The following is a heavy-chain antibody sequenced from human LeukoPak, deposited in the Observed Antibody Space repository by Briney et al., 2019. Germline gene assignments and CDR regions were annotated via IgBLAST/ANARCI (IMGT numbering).Heavy chain of an antibody. J-gene: IGHJ4*02. D-gene: IGHD3-10*01. Sequence: GGSLRLSCAASGFTASSDYMSSVRQAPGKGLEWVSVIYSGGSTYYADSVKGRFTISRDNSKNTLYLQMNSLRAEDTAVYYCARVKDSGPDDYGGQGTLVTVSS. CDR3: ARVKDSGPDDY. CDR2: IYSGGST. CDR1: GFTASSDY. V-gene: IGHV3-66*01.